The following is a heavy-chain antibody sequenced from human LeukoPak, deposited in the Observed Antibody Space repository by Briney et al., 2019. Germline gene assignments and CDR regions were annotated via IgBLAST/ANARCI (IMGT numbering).Heavy chain of an antibody. D-gene: IGHD3-22*01. J-gene: IGHJ4*02. V-gene: IGHV3-53*01. Sequence: GRSLRLSCAASGFTVSSNYMSWVRQAPGKGLEWVSVIYSGGSTYYADSVKGRFTISRDNSKNTLYLQMNSLRAEDTAVYYCARERSGYYPSFFDYWGQGTLVTVSS. CDR1: GFTVSSNY. CDR3: ARERSGYYPSFFDY. CDR2: IYSGGST.